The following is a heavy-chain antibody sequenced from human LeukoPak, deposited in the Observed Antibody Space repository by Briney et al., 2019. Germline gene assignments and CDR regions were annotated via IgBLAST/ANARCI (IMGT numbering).Heavy chain of an antibody. CDR1: GFTFSSYA. Sequence: GGSLRLSCAASGFTFSSYAMHWVRQAPGKGLEWVAVISYDGSNKYYADSVKGRFTISRDNSKNTLYLRMNSLRAEDTAVYYCAREPTGYYDSSGTFDYWGQGTLVTVSS. V-gene: IGHV3-30-3*01. CDR2: ISYDGSNK. CDR3: AREPTGYYDSSGTFDY. D-gene: IGHD3-22*01. J-gene: IGHJ4*02.